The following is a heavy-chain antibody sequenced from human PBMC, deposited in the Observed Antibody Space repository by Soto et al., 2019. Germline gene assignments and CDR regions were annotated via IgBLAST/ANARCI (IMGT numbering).Heavy chain of an antibody. Sequence: PSETLSLTCNVSGGSVSSGNYYWSWIRQPPGKGLEWIGYFYYTGSTNYNPSLNSRVTISIDASKNQFSLRLSSVTAADTAVYYCARDRPGAYYYGMDVWVQGTTVTVSS. CDR2: FYYTGST. V-gene: IGHV4-61*01. D-gene: IGHD7-27*01. CDR1: GGSVSSGNYY. CDR3: ARDRPGAYYYGMDV. J-gene: IGHJ6*02.